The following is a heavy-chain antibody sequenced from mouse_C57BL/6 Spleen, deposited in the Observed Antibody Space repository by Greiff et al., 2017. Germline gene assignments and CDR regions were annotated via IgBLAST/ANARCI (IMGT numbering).Heavy chain of an antibody. V-gene: IGHV1-69*01. CDR3: ARGEDYAMDY. CDR2: IDPSDSYT. CDR1: GYTFTSYW. Sequence: VQLQQPGAELVMPGASVKLSCKASGYTFTSYWMHWVKQRPGQGLEWIGEIDPSDSYTNSNQKFKGKSTLTVDKSSSSAYMQLSSLTSEDSAVYYCARGEDYAMDYWGQGTSVTVSS. J-gene: IGHJ4*01.